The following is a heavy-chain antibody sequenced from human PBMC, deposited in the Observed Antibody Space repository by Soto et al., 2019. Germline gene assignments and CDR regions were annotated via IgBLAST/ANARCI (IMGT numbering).Heavy chain of an antibody. V-gene: IGHV4-30-2*01. CDR1: GGSISSGGYS. J-gene: IGHJ5*02. Sequence: SETLSLTCAVSGGSISSGGYSWIWIRQPPGKGLEWIGYIYHSGSTYYNPSLKSRVTISVDRSKNQFSLKLSSVTAADTAVYYCARGYSGYDPSWFDPWGQGTLVTVSS. CDR2: IYHSGST. D-gene: IGHD5-12*01. CDR3: ARGYSGYDPSWFDP.